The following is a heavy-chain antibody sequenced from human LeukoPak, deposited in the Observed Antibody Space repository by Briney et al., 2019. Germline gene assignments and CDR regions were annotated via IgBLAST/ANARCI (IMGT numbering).Heavy chain of an antibody. D-gene: IGHD3-3*01. V-gene: IGHV4-34*01. CDR2: INHSGST. J-gene: IGHJ5*02. CDR1: GGSFSGYY. Sequence: SETLSLTCAVYGGSFSGYYWSWIRQPPGKGLEWIGEINHSGSTNYNPSLKSRVTISVDTSKNQFSLKLSSVTAADTAVYYCARYSRYYDFWSGPSWFDPWGQGTLVTVSS. CDR3: ARYSRYYDFWSGPSWFDP.